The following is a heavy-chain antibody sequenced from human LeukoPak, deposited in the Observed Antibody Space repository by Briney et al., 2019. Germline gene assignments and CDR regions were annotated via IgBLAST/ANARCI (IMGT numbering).Heavy chain of an antibody. D-gene: IGHD2-15*01. Sequence: PSETLSLTCSVSGGSIRSGDHHWAWVRQPPGKGLGFIGSLDESGRPYYNRPLKSRVSISGDTSGKQFSLNLTSVTAADTAVYFCARDLGGYPFFMDVWGRGTTVIVSS. CDR2: LDESGRP. J-gene: IGHJ6*03. V-gene: IGHV4-39*07. CDR1: GGSIRSGDHH. CDR3: ARDLGGYPFFMDV.